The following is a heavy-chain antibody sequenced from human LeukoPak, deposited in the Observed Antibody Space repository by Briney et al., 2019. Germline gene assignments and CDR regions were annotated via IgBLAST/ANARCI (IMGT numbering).Heavy chain of an antibody. V-gene: IGHV3-23*01. J-gene: IGHJ4*02. CDR3: AKDTSAYYYDSSGLRYDY. CDR2: ISGSGGST. Sequence: GGSLRLSCAAFGFTFSSYAMSWVRQAPGKGLEWVSAISGSGGSTYYADSVKGRFTISRDNSKNTLYLQMNSLRAEDTAVYYCAKDTSAYYYDSSGLRYDYWGQGTLVTVSS. CDR1: GFTFSSYA. D-gene: IGHD3-22*01.